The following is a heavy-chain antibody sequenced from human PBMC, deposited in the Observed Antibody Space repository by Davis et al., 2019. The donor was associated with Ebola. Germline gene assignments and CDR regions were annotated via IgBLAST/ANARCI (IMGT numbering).Heavy chain of an antibody. V-gene: IGHV4-59*01. J-gene: IGHJ6*02. CDR1: GGYISGYY. Sequence: SETLSLTCTVSGGYISGYYWSWIRQPPGKGLEWIGYIYYSGSTNYNPSLKSRVTISVDTSKNQFSLKLSSVTAADTAVYYCARVPAAMGGYYYYYGMDVWGQGTTVTVSS. CDR3: ARVPAAMGGYYYYYGMDV. D-gene: IGHD2-2*01. CDR2: IYYSGST.